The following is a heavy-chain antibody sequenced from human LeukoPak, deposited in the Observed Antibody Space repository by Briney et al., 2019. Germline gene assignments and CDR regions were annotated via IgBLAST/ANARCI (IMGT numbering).Heavy chain of an antibody. Sequence: GGSLRLSCAASGFTFSSYAMHWVRQAPGKGLEWVANIKQDGSEKYYVDSVKGRFTISRDNAKNSLYLQMNSLRAEDTAVYYCARDSPYQLLVDYWGQGTLVTVSS. CDR1: GFTFSSYA. CDR2: IKQDGSEK. V-gene: IGHV3-7*03. J-gene: IGHJ4*02. CDR3: ARDSPYQLLVDY. D-gene: IGHD2-2*01.